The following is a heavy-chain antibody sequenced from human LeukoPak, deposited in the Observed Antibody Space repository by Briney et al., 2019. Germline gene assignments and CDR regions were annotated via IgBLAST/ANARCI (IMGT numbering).Heavy chain of an antibody. CDR2: ISAYNGNT. Sequence: ASVNVSCMASGYTFTSYGISWVRQAPGQGLAWMGWISAYNGNTNYAQKLQGRVTLTTDTSTSTAYMKLRSLRSDDTAVYYCARSPRRLLFGGAHYGMDVWGKGTTVTVSS. J-gene: IGHJ6*04. V-gene: IGHV1-18*04. CDR1: GYTFTSYG. D-gene: IGHD3-16*01. CDR3: ARSPRRLLFGGAHYGMDV.